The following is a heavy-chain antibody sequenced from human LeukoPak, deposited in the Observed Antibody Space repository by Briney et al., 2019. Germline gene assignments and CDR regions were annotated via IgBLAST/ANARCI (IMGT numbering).Heavy chain of an antibody. CDR1: GGSISSYY. CDR3: AREDYSSSSSDYYYYYMDV. V-gene: IGHV4-4*07. CDR2: IYTSGST. Sequence: PSETLSLTCTVSGGSISSYYWSWIRQPAGKGLEWIGRIYTSGSTNYNPSLKSQVTMSVDTSKNQFSLKLSSVTAADTAVYYCAREDYSSSSSDYYYYYMDVWGKGTTVTVSS. D-gene: IGHD6-13*01. J-gene: IGHJ6*03.